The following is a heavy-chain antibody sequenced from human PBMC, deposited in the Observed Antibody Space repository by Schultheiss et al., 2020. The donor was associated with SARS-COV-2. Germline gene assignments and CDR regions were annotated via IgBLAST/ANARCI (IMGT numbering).Heavy chain of an antibody. J-gene: IGHJ6*03. Sequence: SQTLSLTCAVSGGSVSSGSYYWGWIRQPPGKGLEWIGSIYYSGSTYYNPSLKSRVTISVDTSKNQFSLKLSSVTAADTAVYYCSYGSGSYYYYYYMDVWGKGTTVTVSS. CDR2: IYYSGST. CDR3: SYGSGSYYYYYYMDV. V-gene: IGHV4-39*07. D-gene: IGHD3-10*01. CDR1: GGSVSSGSYY.